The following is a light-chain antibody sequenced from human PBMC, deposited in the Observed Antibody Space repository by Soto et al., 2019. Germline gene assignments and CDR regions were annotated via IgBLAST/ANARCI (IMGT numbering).Light chain of an antibody. CDR1: SSDVGGYDY. J-gene: IGLJ3*02. CDR3: SSYTSSSTWV. Sequence: QSALTQPASVSGSPGQSITISCTGTSSDVGGYDYVSWYQQHPGKAPKLMIYDVSNRPSGVSNRFSGSQSGNTASLTISGLQAEDEADYYCSSYTSSSTWVFGGGTKVTVL. V-gene: IGLV2-14*03. CDR2: DVS.